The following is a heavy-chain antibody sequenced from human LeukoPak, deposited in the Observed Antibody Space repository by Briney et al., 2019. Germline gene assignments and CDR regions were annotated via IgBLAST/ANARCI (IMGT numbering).Heavy chain of an antibody. CDR2: LHPEDREV. Sequence: ASVKVSCRVSGDTLTEISIHWVRQTPGKGLEWMGGLHPEDREVIYAQKFQGRATMTEDSTTDTAYMDLRSLRSEDTAVYYCATAEQLVWGQGTLVTVSS. J-gene: IGHJ4*02. CDR3: ATAEQLV. D-gene: IGHD6-6*01. V-gene: IGHV1-24*01. CDR1: GDTLTEIS.